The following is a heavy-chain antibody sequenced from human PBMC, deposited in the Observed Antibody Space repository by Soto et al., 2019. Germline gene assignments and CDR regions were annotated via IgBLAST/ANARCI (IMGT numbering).Heavy chain of an antibody. D-gene: IGHD3-22*01. J-gene: IGHJ4*01. Sequence: QVQLQESGPGLLKPSQTLSLTCTVSGGSISSGDYYWSWIRQPPGKGLEWIGYLYYSGSTYYHPSLWRRFTLSLDASKPQFSLKLSSVTVADTAVYFCARALGSGSPLDYWGHVPLVTVAA. CDR1: GGSISSGDYY. CDR3: ARALGSGSPLDY. V-gene: IGHV4-30-4*01. CDR2: LYYSGST.